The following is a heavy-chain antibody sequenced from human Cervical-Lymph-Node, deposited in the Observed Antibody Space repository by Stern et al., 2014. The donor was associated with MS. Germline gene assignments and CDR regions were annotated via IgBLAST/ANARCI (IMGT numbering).Heavy chain of an antibody. CDR1: GFSLTTSGMR. J-gene: IGHJ3*02. CDR2: IDWDDDK. V-gene: IGHV2-70*04. D-gene: IGHD6-6*01. CDR3: ARFYSSSSFADAFDI. Sequence: HVTLKESGPALVKPTQTLTLTCTFSGFSLTTSGMRVSWIRQPPGKALEWLAFIDWDDDKSYNTSLKTRLTISKDTSKNQVVLTMTNKDPVDTATYYCARFYSSSSFADAFDIWGQGTMVTVSS.